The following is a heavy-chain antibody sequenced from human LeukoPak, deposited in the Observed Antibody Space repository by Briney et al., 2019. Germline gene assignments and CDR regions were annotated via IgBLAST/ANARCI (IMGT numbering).Heavy chain of an antibody. CDR3: AKGPSLGELSCFDY. V-gene: IGHV3-9*01. CDR1: GFTFDDYA. D-gene: IGHD3-16*02. CDR2: ISWNSGSI. Sequence: PGGSLRLSCAASGFTFDDYAMHWVRQAPGKGLEWASGISWNSGSIGYADSVKGRFTISRDNAKNSLYLQMNSLRAEDTALYYCAKGPSLGELSCFDYWGQGTLVTVSS. J-gene: IGHJ4*02.